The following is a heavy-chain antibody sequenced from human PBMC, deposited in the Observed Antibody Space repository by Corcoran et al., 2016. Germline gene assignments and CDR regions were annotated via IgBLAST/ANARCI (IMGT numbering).Heavy chain of an antibody. CDR2: INPNSGGT. CDR3: AREARTIFGVVIPSLDGMDV. D-gene: IGHD3-3*01. V-gene: IGHV1-2*04. Sequence: QVQLVQSGAEVKKPGASVKVSCKASGYTFTGYYMHWVRQAPGQGLEWMGWINPNSGGTNYAQKFQGWVTMTRDTSISPAYMELSRLRSDDTALYYCAREARTIFGVVIPSLDGMDVWGQGTTVTVSS. CDR1: GYTFTGYY. J-gene: IGHJ6*02.